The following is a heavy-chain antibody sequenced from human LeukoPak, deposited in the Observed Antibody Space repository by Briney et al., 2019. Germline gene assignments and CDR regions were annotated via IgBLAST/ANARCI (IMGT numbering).Heavy chain of an antibody. J-gene: IGHJ4*02. CDR3: ARDTGYSSSWYSPLLDY. CDR1: GYTFTDYY. D-gene: IGHD6-13*01. Sequence: ASVKVSCKASGYTFTDYYMHWVRQAPGQGLEWMGWINPNSGGTNYAQKFQGRVTMTRDTSISTAYMELSRLRSDDTAVYYCARDTGYSSSWYSPLLDYWGQGTLVTVSS. CDR2: INPNSGGT. V-gene: IGHV1-2*02.